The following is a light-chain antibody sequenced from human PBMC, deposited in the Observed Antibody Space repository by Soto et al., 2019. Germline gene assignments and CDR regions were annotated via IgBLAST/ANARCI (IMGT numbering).Light chain of an antibody. CDR1: QGIRGQ. CDR3: HQYQSYPIT. CDR2: GAS. J-gene: IGKJ5*01. V-gene: IGKV1D-16*01. Sequence: DIQMTQFPSSLSASVGARVTITCRASQGIRGQLVWFQQKPGKAPKSLSYGASSLQSGVPSRFSGSGSETEFTLTISSLKPEDFATYYCHQYQSYPITFGQGTRLEIK.